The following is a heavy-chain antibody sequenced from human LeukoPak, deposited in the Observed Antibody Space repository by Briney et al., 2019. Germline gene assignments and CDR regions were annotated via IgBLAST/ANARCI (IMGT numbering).Heavy chain of an antibody. V-gene: IGHV4-30-2*01. CDR3: ARGGDGYNDFDY. Sequence: SETLSLTCAVSGGSISSGDYSWSWIRQPPGKGLEWIGYIYHSGSTYYNPSLKSRVTISVDRSKNQFSLKLSSVTAADTAVYYCARGGDGYNDFDYWGQGTLVTVSP. CDR2: IYHSGST. D-gene: IGHD5-24*01. CDR1: GGSISSGDYS. J-gene: IGHJ4*02.